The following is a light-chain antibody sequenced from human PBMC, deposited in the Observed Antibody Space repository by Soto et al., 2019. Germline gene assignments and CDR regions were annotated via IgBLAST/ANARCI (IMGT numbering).Light chain of an antibody. Sequence: DIRMTQSPSTLSASVGDIVTITCRASQKVSPWLAWYQQKAGKAPKLLIYDVSSLKRGVPSRFSGSRSWTQFTLTISSLQSDDVETCYCQQYDSYWGTFGQGTKVEF. CDR1: QKVSPW. CDR3: QQYDSYWGT. CDR2: DVS. V-gene: IGKV1-5*01. J-gene: IGKJ1*01.